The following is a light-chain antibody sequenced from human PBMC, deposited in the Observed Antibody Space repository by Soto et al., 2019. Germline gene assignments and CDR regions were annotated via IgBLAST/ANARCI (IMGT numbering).Light chain of an antibody. Sequence: EIVLTQSPGTLSLSPGERATLSCRASQRVSNNYLSWYQQKPGQGPRLLIYGGSNRATGIPDRFSGGGSGTDFTLTISSMEPEDFALDYCQHRANWPLTFGGGTKVDNK. J-gene: IGKJ4*01. CDR1: QRVSNNY. CDR3: QHRANWPLT. V-gene: IGKV3D-20*02. CDR2: GGS.